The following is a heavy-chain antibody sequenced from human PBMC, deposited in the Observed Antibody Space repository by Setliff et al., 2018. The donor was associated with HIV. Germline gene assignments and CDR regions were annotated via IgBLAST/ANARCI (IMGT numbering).Heavy chain of an antibody. D-gene: IGHD6-19*01. CDR1: GFTFNTYS. V-gene: IGHV3-48*04. CDR2: ISSSGTTM. J-gene: IGHJ4*02. CDR3: AKTQGWHLINY. Sequence: PGGSLRLSCAASGFTFNTYSMSWVRQVPGKWLEWLSYISSSGTTMHYADSVRGRFTISRDNAKNSLYLQMNSLRAEDTAVYYCAKTQGWHLINYWGPGTLVTVSS.